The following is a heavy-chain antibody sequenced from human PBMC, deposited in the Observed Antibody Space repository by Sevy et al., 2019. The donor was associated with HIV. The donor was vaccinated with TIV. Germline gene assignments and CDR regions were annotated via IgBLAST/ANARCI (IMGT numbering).Heavy chain of an antibody. CDR2: LNYDGSYT. CDR3: ARSKVGVGDAFDI. D-gene: IGHD3-16*01. J-gene: IGHJ3*02. Sequence: GGSLRLSCAASGFTFSSHWMQWVHQAPGKGLVWVSRLNYDGSYTNYADSLKGRFTSSRDNAKSTLYLQMNSLRAEDTALYYCARSKVGVGDAFDIWGQGTMVTVSS. V-gene: IGHV3-74*01. CDR1: GFTFSSHW.